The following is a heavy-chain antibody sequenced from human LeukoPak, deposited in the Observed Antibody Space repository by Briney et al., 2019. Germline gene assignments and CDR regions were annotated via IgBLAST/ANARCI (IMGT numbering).Heavy chain of an antibody. CDR3: ARDIDTAMPLGY. J-gene: IGHJ4*02. Sequence: GGSLRLSCTAPEFSFSSYAMNWVRQAPGKGLEWVSTISTGGGTTFYADSVKGRFTISRDKSKNTLYLQMNSLRAEDTAVYYCARDIDTAMPLGYWGQGTLVTVSS. D-gene: IGHD5-18*01. CDR2: ISTGGGTT. V-gene: IGHV3-23*01. CDR1: EFSFSSYA.